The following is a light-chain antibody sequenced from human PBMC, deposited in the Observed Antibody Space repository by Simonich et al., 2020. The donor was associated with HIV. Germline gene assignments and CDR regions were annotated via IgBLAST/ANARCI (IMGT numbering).Light chain of an antibody. Sequence: QSALTQPRSVSGSPGQSVTISCTGTSSDVGGYNYVSWYQQHPGKAPKLMIYDVRKRPSGVSNRFSGSKSGNTASLPISGRQAEDEADYYCSSYTSSSTVVFGGGTKLTVL. J-gene: IGLJ2*01. CDR1: SSDVGGYNY. CDR3: SSYTSSSTVV. V-gene: IGLV2-11*01. CDR2: DVR.